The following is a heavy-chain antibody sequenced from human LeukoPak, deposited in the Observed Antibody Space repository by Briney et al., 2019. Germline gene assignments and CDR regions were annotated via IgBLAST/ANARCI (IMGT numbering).Heavy chain of an antibody. D-gene: IGHD3-3*01. CDR2: IYYSGST. CDR1: GGSISSYY. CDR3: AREYYDFWSGYYNYYYYYYYMDV. Sequence: SETLSLTCTVPGGSISSYYWSWIREPPGKGLEWIGYIYYSGSTNYNPSLKSRVTISVDTSKNQFSLKLSSVTAADTAVYYCAREYYDFWSGYYNYYYYYYYMDVWGKGTTVTVSS. J-gene: IGHJ6*03. V-gene: IGHV4-59*12.